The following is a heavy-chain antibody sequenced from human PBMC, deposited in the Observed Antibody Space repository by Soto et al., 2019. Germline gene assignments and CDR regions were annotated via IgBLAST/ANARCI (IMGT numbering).Heavy chain of an antibody. CDR2: INPASGST. Sequence: QVQLVQSGAEVKKPGASVKLSCRTSEYTFTHYYIHWVGQAPGQGLEWLAIINPASGSTNYAQDFLGRVTLTMDTSTTTVYMELSGLRAEDTAIFYCARDLAAGDHWGQGTLVTVSS. J-gene: IGHJ4*02. CDR1: EYTFTHYY. CDR3: ARDLAAGDH. D-gene: IGHD6-25*01. V-gene: IGHV1-46*01.